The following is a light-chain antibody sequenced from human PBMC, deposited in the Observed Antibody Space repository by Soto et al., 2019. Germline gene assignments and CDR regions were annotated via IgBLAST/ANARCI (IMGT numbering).Light chain of an antibody. V-gene: IGKV3-11*01. CDR3: HQRSKYRLT. J-gene: IGKJ5*01. CDR1: QSVSSY. Sequence: EIVLTHSPATMPLSTGERATXSCRASQSVSSYLAWYQQKPGQAPRLLIYDASNRATGIPARFSGSGSGTDFTLTISSLEPEDFAVYYCHQRSKYRLTFGQGTRMEIK. CDR2: DAS.